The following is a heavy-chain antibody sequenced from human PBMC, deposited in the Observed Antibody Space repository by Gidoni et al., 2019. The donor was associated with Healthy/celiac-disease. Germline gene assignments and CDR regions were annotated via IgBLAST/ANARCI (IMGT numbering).Heavy chain of an antibody. CDR1: GGSISSGSYY. CDR2: IYTSGST. CDR3: ARDSAFWSGYPRPYYYYGMDV. Sequence: QVQLQESGPGLVKPSQTLSLTCTVSGGSISSGSYYWSWIRQPAGKGLEWIGRIYTSGSTNYNPSLKSRVTISVDTSKNQFSLKLSSVTAADTAVYYCARDSAFWSGYPRPYYYYGMDVWGQGTTVTVSS. D-gene: IGHD3-3*01. J-gene: IGHJ6*02. V-gene: IGHV4-61*02.